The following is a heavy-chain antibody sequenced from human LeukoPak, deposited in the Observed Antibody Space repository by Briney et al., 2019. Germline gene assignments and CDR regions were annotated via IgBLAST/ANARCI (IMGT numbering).Heavy chain of an antibody. V-gene: IGHV3-30*04. CDR1: GFTFSSYA. CDR2: ISYDGSNK. CDR3: ARDQKAVALYYFDY. J-gene: IGHJ4*02. D-gene: IGHD6-19*01. Sequence: GGSLRLSCAASGFTFSSYAMHWVRQAPGKGLEWVAVISYDGSNKYYADSVKGRFTISRDNYKNTLYLQMNSLRAEDTAVYYCARDQKAVALYYFDYWGQGTLVTVSS.